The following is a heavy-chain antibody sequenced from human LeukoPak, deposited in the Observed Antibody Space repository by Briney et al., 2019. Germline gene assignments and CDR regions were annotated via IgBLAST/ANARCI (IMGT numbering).Heavy chain of an antibody. Sequence: ASVKVSCKASGSTFTGYYMHWVRQAPGQGLEWLGWINPNSGGTNYAQKFQGRVTMTRDTSISTAYMELSRLRSDDTAVYYCATDVDSSSYGNWFGPWGQGTLVTVSS. J-gene: IGHJ5*02. CDR1: GSTFTGYY. CDR2: INPNSGGT. V-gene: IGHV1-2*02. CDR3: ATDVDSSSYGNWFGP. D-gene: IGHD6-13*01.